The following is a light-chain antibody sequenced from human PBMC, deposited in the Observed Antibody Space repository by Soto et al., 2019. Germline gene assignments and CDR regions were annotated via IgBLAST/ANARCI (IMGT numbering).Light chain of an antibody. CDR3: QQSYSTPYT. J-gene: IGKJ2*01. Sequence: DIQMTQSPSSLSASVGDRVTITCRASQSISSHLNWYQQKPGKAPKLLIYAISNLQSGVPSRFSGSGSGTDFTLTISSLQPEDFATYYCQQSYSTPYTFGQGTQLEIK. CDR2: AIS. CDR1: QSISSH. V-gene: IGKV1-39*01.